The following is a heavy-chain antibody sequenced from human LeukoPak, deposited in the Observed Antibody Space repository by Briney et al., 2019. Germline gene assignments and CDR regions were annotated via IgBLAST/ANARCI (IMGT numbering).Heavy chain of an antibody. CDR3: ARGVEPLAANTLAY. V-gene: IGHV3-53*01. D-gene: IGHD1-14*01. J-gene: IGHJ4*02. CDR1: RHILISRD. CDR2: LCSDGNT. Sequence: GASQRLFCGAWRHILISRDMTGPPRARERAREWVIVLCSDGNTKYPDSVQGRFTISSDNSKNTLYLEMNSLRPDDTAVYYCARGVEPLAANTLAYWGQGTLVTVSS.